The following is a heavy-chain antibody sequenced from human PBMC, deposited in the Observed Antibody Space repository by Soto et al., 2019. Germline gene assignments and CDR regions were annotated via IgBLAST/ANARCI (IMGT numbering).Heavy chain of an antibody. Sequence: SVKVSCKASGGNFSSYAISWVRQAPGQGLEWMGGIIPIFGTANYAQKFQGRVTITADESTSTAYMELSSLRSEDTAVYYCARGTDDSSGYYVIYFDYWDQGTLVTVSS. D-gene: IGHD3-22*01. CDR2: IIPIFGTA. CDR1: GGNFSSYA. V-gene: IGHV1-69*13. CDR3: ARGTDDSSGYYVIYFDY. J-gene: IGHJ4*02.